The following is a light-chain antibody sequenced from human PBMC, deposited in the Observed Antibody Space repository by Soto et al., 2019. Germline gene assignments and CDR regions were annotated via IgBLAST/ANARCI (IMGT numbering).Light chain of an antibody. Sequence: QSALTQPASVSGSPGQSITISCTGTITDVGRYNYVSWYQQHPGKAPKLMVYDVSNRPSWVSNRFSGSKSGITASLTISGLQAEDEADYYCTSYTSDSTYVFGTGTKVTVL. CDR1: ITDVGRYNY. CDR2: DVS. J-gene: IGLJ1*01. CDR3: TSYTSDSTYV. V-gene: IGLV2-14*01.